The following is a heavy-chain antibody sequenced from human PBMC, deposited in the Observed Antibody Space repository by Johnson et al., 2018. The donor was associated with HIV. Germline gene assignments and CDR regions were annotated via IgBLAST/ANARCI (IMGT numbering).Heavy chain of an antibody. CDR1: GFTFSSYS. J-gene: IGHJ3*02. Sequence: QVQLVEFGGGLVQPGRSLRLSCAASGFTFSSYSMHWVRQAPGKGLEWVAVITYYGSNTYYADSVKGRFTISRDNSKNTLYLQMNSLKAEDTAVYYCARDDGDAFDIWGQGTMVTVSS. D-gene: IGHD5-24*01. V-gene: IGHV3-30*04. CDR3: ARDDGDAFDI. CDR2: ITYYGSNT.